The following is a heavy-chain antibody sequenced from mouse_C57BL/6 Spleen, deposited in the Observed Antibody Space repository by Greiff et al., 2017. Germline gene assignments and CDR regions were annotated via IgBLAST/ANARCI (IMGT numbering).Heavy chain of an antibody. CDR2: IDPETGGT. CDR3: TRPITTGGYYFDY. V-gene: IGHV1-15*01. J-gene: IGHJ2*01. D-gene: IGHD1-2*01. CDR1: GYTFTDYE. Sequence: VQLQESGAELVRPGASVTLSCTASGYTFTDYEMHWVKQTPVHGLEWIGAIDPETGGTAYNQKFKGKAILTADKSSSTAYMELRSLTSEDSAVYYCTRPITTGGYYFDYWGQGTTLTVSS.